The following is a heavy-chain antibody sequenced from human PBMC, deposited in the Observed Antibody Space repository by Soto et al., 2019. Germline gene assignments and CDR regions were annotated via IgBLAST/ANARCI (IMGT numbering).Heavy chain of an antibody. J-gene: IGHJ6*02. D-gene: IGHD3-10*01. Sequence: SETLSLTCTVSGYSISSGYYWGWIRQPPGKGLEWIGSIYHSGSTYYNPSLKSRVTISVDTSKNQFSLKLSSVTAADTAVYYCARILMVRGIQTNYGMDVWGQGTTVTVSS. CDR2: IYHSGST. V-gene: IGHV4-38-2*02. CDR1: GYSISSGYY. CDR3: ARILMVRGIQTNYGMDV.